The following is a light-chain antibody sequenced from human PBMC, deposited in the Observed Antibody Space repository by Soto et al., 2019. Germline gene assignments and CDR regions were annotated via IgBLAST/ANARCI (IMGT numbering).Light chain of an antibody. CDR1: GFNIGSNT. CDR2: GNT. V-gene: IGLV1-44*01. CDR3: AAWDDSLNALQ. J-gene: IGLJ7*01. Sequence: QAVVTQPPSASGTPGQTVTISCSGSGFNIGSNTVNWYHHVPGTAPRLLIFGNTHRPSGVPDRFSGSTSGTSASLAISGLQSADEGKYYCAAWDDSLNALQFGGGTQLTVL.